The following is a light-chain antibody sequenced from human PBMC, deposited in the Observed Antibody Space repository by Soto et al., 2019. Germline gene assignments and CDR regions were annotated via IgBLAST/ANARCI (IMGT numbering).Light chain of an antibody. Sequence: DIQISQSPSTLSASVGSTVTITCRASQSISSWLAWYQQKPGIAPKLLIYKASTLQSGVPSRFSGSGYGTVFTLTISRLQPDDAASYYCQQYDAYSTFGQGTKGDIK. J-gene: IGKJ1*01. CDR1: QSISSW. CDR2: KAS. V-gene: IGKV1-5*03. CDR3: QQYDAYST.